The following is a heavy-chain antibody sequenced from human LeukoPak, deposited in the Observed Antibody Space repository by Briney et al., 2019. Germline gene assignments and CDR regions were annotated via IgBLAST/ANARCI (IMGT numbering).Heavy chain of an antibody. CDR1: GITFSSEA. CDR3: ARDPYNGNYGHYYYYYMDV. V-gene: IGHV3-23*01. Sequence: GGSLRLSCAASGITFSSEAMSWVRQAPGKGLEWVSAINGGSTHYAGSVKGRFTISRDNSKNTLFLQMNSLRAEDTAVYYCARDPYNGNYGHYYYYYMDVWGKGTTVTISS. D-gene: IGHD1-26*01. CDR2: INGGST. J-gene: IGHJ6*03.